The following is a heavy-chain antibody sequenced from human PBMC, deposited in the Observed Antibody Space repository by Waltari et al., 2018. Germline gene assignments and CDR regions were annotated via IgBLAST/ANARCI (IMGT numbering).Heavy chain of an antibody. J-gene: IGHJ4*02. CDR2: IKYDGSAT. Sequence: EVQLMESGGGLVQPGGSLRLACAVSGFSFSAYWMTWVWQATGKGRGWVANIKYDGSATYHADSVNGRFSISRDNAKNSLYRQMNSVSAEDTAIYYCARGSPGYVRVWDCWGQGTMVTVSS. V-gene: IGHV3-7*03. CDR3: ARGSPGYVRVWDC. D-gene: IGHD2-2*01. CDR1: GFSFSAYW.